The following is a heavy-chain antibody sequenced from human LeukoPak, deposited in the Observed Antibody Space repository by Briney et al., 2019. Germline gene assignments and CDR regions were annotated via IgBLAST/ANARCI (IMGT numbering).Heavy chain of an antibody. V-gene: IGHV3-72*01. D-gene: IGHD4-11*01. CDR2: TRNKANSYTT. Sequence: PGGSLRLSCAASGFTFSDHYMDWVRQAPGKGLEWVGRTRNKANSYTTEYAASVKGRFTISRDDSKNSLYLQMNSLKTEDTAVYYCAREYSNYYYYYMDVWGKGTTVTVSS. CDR1: GFTFSDHY. CDR3: AREYSNYYYYYMDV. J-gene: IGHJ6*03.